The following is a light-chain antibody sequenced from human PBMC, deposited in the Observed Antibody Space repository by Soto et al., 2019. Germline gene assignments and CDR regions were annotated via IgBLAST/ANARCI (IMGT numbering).Light chain of an antibody. J-gene: IGKJ1*01. V-gene: IGKV1-27*01. CDR1: QDIKKF. CDR2: ATS. Sequence: DIQLTQSPSSRSASLGDRVTITCRASQDIKKFLAWYQQRPGKVPDLLIYATSTLRSGVPSRFCGNASGTDFSFPVSTLQPEDVATYCCQKYDRAPAMFGQGTKVDIK. CDR3: QKYDRAPAM.